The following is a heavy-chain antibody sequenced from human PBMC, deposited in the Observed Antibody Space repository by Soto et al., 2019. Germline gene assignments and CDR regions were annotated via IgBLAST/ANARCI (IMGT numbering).Heavy chain of an antibody. V-gene: IGHV3-13*01. CDR3: ARERGPIYDILTGSYYYYGMDV. CDR2: IGPAGDT. CDR1: GFTFSSYD. J-gene: IGHJ6*02. Sequence: EVQLVESGGGLVQPGGSLRLSCAASGFTFSSYDMHWVRQATGKGLEWVSAIGPAGDTYYPGSVKGRFTISRENAKNSLYLQMNSLRAGDTAVYYCARERGPIYDILTGSYYYYGMDVWGQGTTVTVSS. D-gene: IGHD3-9*01.